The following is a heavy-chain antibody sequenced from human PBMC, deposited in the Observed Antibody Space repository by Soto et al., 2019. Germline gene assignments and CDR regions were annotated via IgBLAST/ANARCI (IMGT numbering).Heavy chain of an antibody. J-gene: IGHJ4*02. V-gene: IGHV3-30*18. CDR1: GFTFSSYG. CDR3: ANNRWGSGYEIDY. D-gene: IGHD5-12*01. CDR2: ISYDGSNK. Sequence: LRLSCAASGFTFSSYGMHWVRQAPGKGLEWVAVISYDGSNKYYADSVKGRFTISRDNSKNTLYLQMNSLRAEDTAVYYCANNRWGSGYEIDYWGQGTLVTVSS.